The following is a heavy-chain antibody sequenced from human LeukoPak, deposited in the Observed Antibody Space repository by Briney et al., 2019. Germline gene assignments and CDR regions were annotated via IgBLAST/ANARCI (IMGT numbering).Heavy chain of an antibody. CDR2: ISHSGIT. V-gene: IGHV4-34*01. CDR3: ARELWFVNAPGSWFDH. Sequence: PSETLSLTCTVYGGSFSGYYWSWVRQPPGKGLEWVGDISHSGITSYNPSLKRRVTISVDTSKTQFSLKLPSVTAADTAVYYCARELWFVNAPGSWFDHWGQGTLVTVSS. D-gene: IGHD3-10*01. J-gene: IGHJ5*02. CDR1: GGSFSGYY.